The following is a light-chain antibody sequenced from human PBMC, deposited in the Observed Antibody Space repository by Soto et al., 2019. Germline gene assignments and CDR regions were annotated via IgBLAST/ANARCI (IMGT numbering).Light chain of an antibody. CDR1: QGISSY. CDR3: LQHNSYPLT. Sequence: DIQLTQSPSFLSASVGDRVTITCRASQGISSYLAWFQQKPGKVPKXLIYAASSLQSGVPSRFSGSGSGTELTITISSLQPEDFETYYCLQHNSYPLTFGGGTKVDIK. CDR2: AAS. V-gene: IGKV1-9*01. J-gene: IGKJ4*01.